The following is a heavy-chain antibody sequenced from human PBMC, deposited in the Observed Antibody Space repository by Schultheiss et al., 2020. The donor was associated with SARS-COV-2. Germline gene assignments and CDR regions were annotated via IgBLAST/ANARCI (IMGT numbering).Heavy chain of an antibody. D-gene: IGHD6-6*01. CDR2: IYYSGST. CDR3: ARQKAAARPRSGFDY. Sequence: SETLSLTCAVSGYSISSSNWWGWIRQPPGKGLEWIGYIYYSGSTYYNPSLKSRVTISVDTSKNQFSLKLSSVTAADTAVYYCARQKAAARPRSGFDYWGQGTLVTVSS. V-gene: IGHV4-28*01. CDR1: GYSISSSNW. J-gene: IGHJ4*02.